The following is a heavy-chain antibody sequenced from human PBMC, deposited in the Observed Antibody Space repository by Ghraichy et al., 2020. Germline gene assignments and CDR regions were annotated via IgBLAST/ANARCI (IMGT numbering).Heavy chain of an antibody. CDR3: ARGGGTYYSDSGSLNKFSY. CDR2: IVTTGDT. D-gene: IGHD3-10*01. J-gene: IGHJ4*02. CDR1: GFTFSTHD. Sequence: ETLSLTCAASGFTFSTHDMHWVRQAPGKDLEWVSAIVTTGDTYHASSVKGRFTVFRDNVKNSVYLQMNSLRVGDTAVYYCARGGGTYYSDSGSLNKFSYWGQGTLVAVSP. V-gene: IGHV3-13*01.